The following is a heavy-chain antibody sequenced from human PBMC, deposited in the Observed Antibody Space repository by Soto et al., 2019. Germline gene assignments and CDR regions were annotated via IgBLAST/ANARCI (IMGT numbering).Heavy chain of an antibody. J-gene: IGHJ5*02. CDR2: IFYLGSS. CDR1: GDSIISSDFY. D-gene: IGHD3-3*02. Sequence: PSETLSLTCTVSGDSIISSDFYWGWVRQPPGKGLEWIGSIFYLGSSYYNPSLKSRVTMSVDTSKNQFSLRLRSVTAADTALYFCARKSLAIRKNNWFDPWGQGIMVTAPQ. V-gene: IGHV4-39*01. CDR3: ARKSLAIRKNNWFDP.